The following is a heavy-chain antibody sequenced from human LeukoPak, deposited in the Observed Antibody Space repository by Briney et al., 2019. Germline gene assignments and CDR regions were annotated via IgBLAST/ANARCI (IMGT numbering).Heavy chain of an antibody. CDR1: GGSFSGYY. CDR2: INHSGST. CDR3: ARGPYAYCGGDCYPDY. V-gene: IGHV4-34*01. Sequence: SSETLSLTCAVYGGSFSGYYWSWIRQPPGKGLEWIGEINHSGSTNYNPSLKSQVTISVDTSKNQFSLKLSSVTAADTAVYYCARGPYAYCGGDCYPDYWGQGTLVTVSS. D-gene: IGHD2-21*02. J-gene: IGHJ4*02.